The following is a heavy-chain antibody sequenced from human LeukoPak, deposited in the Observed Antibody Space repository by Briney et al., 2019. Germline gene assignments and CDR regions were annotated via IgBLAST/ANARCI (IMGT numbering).Heavy chain of an antibody. CDR3: ARPSQYGSGTDYYFDS. CDR1: GFMFSGSP. J-gene: IGHJ4*02. D-gene: IGHD3-10*01. V-gene: IGHV3-73*01. CDR2: IRSNANNYAT. Sequence: GGSLRLSCAASGFMFSGSPMHWVRQASGKGLEWVGHIRSNANNYATIYAASVKGRFTISRDESKNTAYLQMNSLKTEDTAVHYCARPSQYGSGTDYYFDSWGQGTLVTVSS.